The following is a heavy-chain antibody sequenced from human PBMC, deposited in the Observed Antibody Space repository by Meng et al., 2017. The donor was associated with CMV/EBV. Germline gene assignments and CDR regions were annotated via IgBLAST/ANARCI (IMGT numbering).Heavy chain of an antibody. D-gene: IGHD2-2*02. V-gene: IGHV1-69*10. J-gene: IGHJ6*02. CDR2: IIPILGIA. CDR3: ARGGDCSSTSCYMEKWFFPLQQVYGMDV. Sequence: SVKVSCKASGGTFSSYAISWVRQAPGQGLEWMGGIIPILGIANYAQKFQGRVTITADKSTSTAYMELSSLRSEDTAVYYCARGGDCSSTSCYMEKWFFPLQQVYGMDVWGQGTTVTVSS. CDR1: GGTFSSYA.